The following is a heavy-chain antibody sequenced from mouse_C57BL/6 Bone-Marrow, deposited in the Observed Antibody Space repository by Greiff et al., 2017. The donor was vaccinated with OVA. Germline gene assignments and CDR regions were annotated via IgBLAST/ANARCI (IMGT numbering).Heavy chain of an antibody. CDR2: ISSGGSYT. CDR1: GFTFSSYG. D-gene: IGHD4-1*01. V-gene: IGHV5-6*01. Sequence: EVQGVESGGDLVKPGGSLKLSCAASGFTFSSYGMSWVRQTPDKRLEWVATISSGGSYTYYPDSVKVRFTISRDNAKNTLYLQMSSLKSEDTAMYYCARLGRYFDVWGTGTTVTVSS. J-gene: IGHJ1*03. CDR3: ARLGRYFDV.